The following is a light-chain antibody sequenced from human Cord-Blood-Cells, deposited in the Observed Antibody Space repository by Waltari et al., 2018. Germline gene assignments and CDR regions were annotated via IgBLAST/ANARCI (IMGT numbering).Light chain of an antibody. J-gene: IGLJ3*02. CDR2: EGS. V-gene: IGLV2-23*01. Sequence: QSALTQPASVSGSPGQSITISCTGTSSDAGSYNLVSWYQQHPGKAPKLMIYEGSKRHSGFSNRFSGSKSGNTASLTISGLQAEDEADYYCCSYAGSSTWVFGGGTRLTVL. CDR3: CSYAGSSTWV. CDR1: SSDAGSYNL.